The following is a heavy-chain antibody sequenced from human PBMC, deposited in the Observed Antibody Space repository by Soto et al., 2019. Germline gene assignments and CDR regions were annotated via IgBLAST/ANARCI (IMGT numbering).Heavy chain of an antibody. J-gene: IGHJ5*02. CDR2: IIPIFGTA. CDR1: GGTFSSYA. CDR3: ARYSSGWYRTGGFDP. D-gene: IGHD6-19*01. V-gene: IGHV1-69*06. Sequence: SVKVSCKASGGTFSSYAISWVRQAPGQGLEWMGGIIPIFGTANYAQKFQGRVTITADKSTSTAYMELSSLRSEDTAVYYCARYSSGWYRTGGFDPWGQGXLVTVSS.